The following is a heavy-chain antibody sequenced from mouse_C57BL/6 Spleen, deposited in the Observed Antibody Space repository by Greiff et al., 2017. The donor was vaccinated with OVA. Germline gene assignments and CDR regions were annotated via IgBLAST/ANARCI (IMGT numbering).Heavy chain of an antibody. D-gene: IGHD1-1*01. CDR1: GYTFTSYW. V-gene: IGHV1-64*01. CDR3: AVGSSLYYYAMDY. Sequence: VQLQQPGAELVKPGASVKLSCKASGYTFTSYWMHWVKQRPGQGLEWIGMIHPNSGSTNYNEKFKSKATLTVDKSSSTAYMQLSSLTSEDSAVYYCAVGSSLYYYAMDYWGQGTSVTVSS. CDR2: IHPNSGST. J-gene: IGHJ4*01.